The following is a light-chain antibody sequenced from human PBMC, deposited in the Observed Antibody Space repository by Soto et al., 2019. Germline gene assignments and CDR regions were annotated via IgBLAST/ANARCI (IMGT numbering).Light chain of an antibody. Sequence: EIVMTQSPATLSVSPGERATLSCRASQSVSSNLAWYQQKPGQAPRLLIYGASTRATGIQARFSGSGSGTEFTLTISSLQSEDFAVYYCKQYNNWPITFGQGTRLEI. CDR2: GAS. V-gene: IGKV3-15*01. CDR3: KQYNNWPIT. J-gene: IGKJ5*01. CDR1: QSVSSN.